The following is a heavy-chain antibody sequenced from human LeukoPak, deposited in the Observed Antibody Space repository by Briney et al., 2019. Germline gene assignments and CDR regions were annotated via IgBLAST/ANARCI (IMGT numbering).Heavy chain of an antibody. J-gene: IGHJ6*04. CDR1: GFTFSSYG. Sequence: GGSLRLSCAASGFTFSSYGMHWVRQAPGKGLEWVAVIWYDGSNKYYADSVKGRFTISRDNSKNTLYLQMNSLRAEDTAVYYCARVVGDPDTWGGMDVWGKGTTVTVSS. CDR2: IWYDGSNK. CDR3: ARVVGDPDTWGGMDV. D-gene: IGHD7-27*01. V-gene: IGHV3-33*01.